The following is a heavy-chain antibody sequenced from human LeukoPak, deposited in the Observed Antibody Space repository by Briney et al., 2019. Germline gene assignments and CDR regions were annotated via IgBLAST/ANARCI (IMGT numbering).Heavy chain of an antibody. J-gene: IGHJ4*02. Sequence: AEGSLRLSCVASGFPFSSYWMTWVRQAPGKGLEWVANIKQDGSKKSYVDSVKGRFTISRDNAKNSLYLQMNSLRAEDTAIYYCTRVGYIDEGIDYWGQGTLVTVSS. V-gene: IGHV3-7*04. CDR1: GFPFSSYW. CDR2: IKQDGSKK. CDR3: TRVGYIDEGIDY. D-gene: IGHD5-24*01.